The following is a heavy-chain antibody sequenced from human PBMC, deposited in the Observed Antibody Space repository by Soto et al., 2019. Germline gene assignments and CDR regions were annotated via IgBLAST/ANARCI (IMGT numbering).Heavy chain of an antibody. CDR1: GGTFSSYT. CDR2: IIPILGIA. V-gene: IGHV1-69*02. D-gene: IGHD2-2*01. CDR3: ARVSPYCSSTSCLGWFDP. J-gene: IGHJ5*02. Sequence: GASVKVSCKASGGTFSSYTISWVRQAPGQGLGWMGRIIPILGIANYAQKFQGRVTITADKSTSTAYMELSSLRSEDTAVYYCARVSPYCSSTSCLGWFDPWGQGTLVTVSS.